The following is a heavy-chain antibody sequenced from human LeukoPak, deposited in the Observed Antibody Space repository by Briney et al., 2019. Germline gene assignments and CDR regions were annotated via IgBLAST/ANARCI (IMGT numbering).Heavy chain of an antibody. CDR2: MNPNSGNT. Sequence: GASVKVSCKGSGYTFTSYDINWVRQATGQGLEWMGWMNPNSGNTGYAQKFPGRVTMTRNTSISTAYMELSSLRSEDPAVYYCVRGDILTENHNAYWGQGTLVTVSS. D-gene: IGHD3-9*01. J-gene: IGHJ4*02. V-gene: IGHV1-8*01. CDR1: GYTFTSYD. CDR3: VRGDILTENHNAY.